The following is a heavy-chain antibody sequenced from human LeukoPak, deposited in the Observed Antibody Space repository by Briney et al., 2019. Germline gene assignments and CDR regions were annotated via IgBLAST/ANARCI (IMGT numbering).Heavy chain of an antibody. CDR1: GGSISSYY. Sequence: SETLSLTCTVSGGSISSYYWSWIRQPPGKGLEWIGEINHSGSTNYNPSLKSRVTISVDTSKNQFSLKLSSVTAADTAVYYCARLDCSSTSCYGDGMDVWGQGTTVTVSS. CDR2: INHSGST. CDR3: ARLDCSSTSCYGDGMDV. D-gene: IGHD2-2*01. J-gene: IGHJ6*02. V-gene: IGHV4-34*01.